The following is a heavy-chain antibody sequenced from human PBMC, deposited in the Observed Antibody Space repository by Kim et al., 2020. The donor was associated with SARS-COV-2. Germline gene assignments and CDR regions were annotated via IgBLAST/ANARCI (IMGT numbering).Heavy chain of an antibody. Sequence: GESLKISCKGSGYSFTSYWISWVRQMPGKGLEWMGRIDPSDSYTNYSPSFQGHVTISADKSISTAYLQWSSLKASDTAMYYCASLYSGYDYTRATDYWGQGTLVTVSS. CDR2: IDPSDSYT. V-gene: IGHV5-10-1*01. J-gene: IGHJ4*02. CDR1: GYSFTSYW. CDR3: ASLYSGYDYTRATDY. D-gene: IGHD5-12*01.